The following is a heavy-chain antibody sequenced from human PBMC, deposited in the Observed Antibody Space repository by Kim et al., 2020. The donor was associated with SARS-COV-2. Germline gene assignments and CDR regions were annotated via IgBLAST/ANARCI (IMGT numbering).Heavy chain of an antibody. Sequence: GGSLRLSCAAPGFTFSSYWLSWVRQAPGKGLEWVANIKQDGSRKYYVDSVKGRFTISRDNAKNSLYLQMNSLRAEDTAVYYCARDKIVGATLFDYWGQGTLVTVSS. V-gene: IGHV3-7*01. J-gene: IGHJ4*02. CDR1: GFTFSSYW. CDR3: ARDKIVGATLFDY. D-gene: IGHD1-26*01. CDR2: IKQDGSRK.